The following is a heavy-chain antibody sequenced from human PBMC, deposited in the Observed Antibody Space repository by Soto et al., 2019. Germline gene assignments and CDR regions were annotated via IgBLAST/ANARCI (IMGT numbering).Heavy chain of an antibody. CDR3: ARVGSSSSGRRYYYYYYMDV. J-gene: IGHJ6*03. Sequence: PSETLPLSFTVSGGSISIEYYHWTWIRQSPGKGLEWIGYIHHSGSILYNPSLKSRVTISVDTSKNQFSLKLSSVTAADTAVYYCARVGSSSSGRRYYYYYYMDVWGKGTTVTVSS. D-gene: IGHD6-6*01. CDR2: IHHSGSI. CDR1: GGSISIEYYH. V-gene: IGHV4-30-4*02.